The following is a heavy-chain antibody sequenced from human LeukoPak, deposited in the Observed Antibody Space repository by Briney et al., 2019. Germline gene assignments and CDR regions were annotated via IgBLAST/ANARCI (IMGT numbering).Heavy chain of an antibody. CDR3: ARGGAARPDY. CDR2: ISASSSSI. D-gene: IGHD6-6*01. CDR1: RFIFSDYG. V-gene: IGHV3-48*01. Sequence: GGSLRLSCVASRFIFSDYGMDWVRQAPGKGLEWISYISASSSSIDYADSVKGRFTISRDNAKNSLFLQMHSLTVEDTAVYYCARGGAARPDYWGQGTLVTVSS. J-gene: IGHJ4*02.